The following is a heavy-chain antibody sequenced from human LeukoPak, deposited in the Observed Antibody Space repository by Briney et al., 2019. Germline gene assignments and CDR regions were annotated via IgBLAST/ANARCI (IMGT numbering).Heavy chain of an antibody. CDR1: GLSFSNYW. Sequence: GGSLRLSCAGSGLSFSNYWMSWVRQTPGKGLEWGTNINQHGSEIYHVDSVKGRFTISRDIAKKSMYLEMNSLRAEDTAVYYCASLHIQQCDYDNWGQGTLVTVSP. J-gene: IGHJ4*02. D-gene: IGHD5-18*01. CDR2: INQHGSEI. CDR3: ASLHIQQCDYDN. V-gene: IGHV3-7*02.